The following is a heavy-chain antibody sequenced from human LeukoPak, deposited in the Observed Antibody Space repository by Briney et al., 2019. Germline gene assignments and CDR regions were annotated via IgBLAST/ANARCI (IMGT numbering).Heavy chain of an antibody. CDR2: INPNSGGT. CDR3: ARVWEQFEPTNWFDP. V-gene: IGHV1-2*02. Sequence: ASVKVSFKASGCTFTGYYMHWVRQAPGQGLEWMGWINPNSGGTNYAQKFQGRVTMTRDTSISTAYMELSRLRSDDTAVYYCARVWEQFEPTNWFDPWGQGTLVTVSS. J-gene: IGHJ5*02. D-gene: IGHD1-26*01. CDR1: GCTFTGYY.